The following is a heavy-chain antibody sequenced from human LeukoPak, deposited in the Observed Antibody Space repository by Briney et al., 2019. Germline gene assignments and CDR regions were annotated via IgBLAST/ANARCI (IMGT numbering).Heavy chain of an antibody. CDR2: IYYSGST. J-gene: IGHJ5*02. D-gene: IGHD3-22*01. Sequence: SETLSLTCTVSGGSISSYYWSWIRQPPGKGLEWIGYIYYSGSTNYNPSLKSRVTISVDTSKNQFSLKLSSVTAADTAVYYCARDRSYYDSSGYSNWFDPWGQGTLVTVSS. V-gene: IGHV4-59*01. CDR3: ARDRSYYDSSGYSNWFDP. CDR1: GGSISSYY.